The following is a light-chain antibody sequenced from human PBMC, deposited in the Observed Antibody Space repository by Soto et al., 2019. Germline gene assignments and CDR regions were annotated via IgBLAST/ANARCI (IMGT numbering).Light chain of an antibody. V-gene: IGLV2-8*01. CDR3: SSHAGSDSLMV. CDR2: GVS. J-gene: IGLJ2*01. CDR1: SSDIGTFSS. Sequence: QSALTQPPSASGSPGQSVTISCTGTSSDIGTFSSISWYQQYPGKAPKLMIFGVSQRPSWVPDRFSGSKSANTASLTVSGLQDEDEAEYYCSSHAGSDSLMVFGGGTKLTVL.